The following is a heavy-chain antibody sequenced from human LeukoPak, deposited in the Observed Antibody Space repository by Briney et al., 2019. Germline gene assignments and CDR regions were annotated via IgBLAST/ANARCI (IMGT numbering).Heavy chain of an antibody. J-gene: IGHJ4*02. CDR3: ARDYDILTGYYTPIPDY. CDR1: GYTFTSYG. Sequence: GASVKVSCKASGYTFTSYGISWVRQAPGQGLEWMGWISAYNGNTNYAQKLQGRVTMTTDTSTSTTYMELRSLRSDDTAVYYCARDYDILTGYYTPIPDYWGQGTLVTVSS. V-gene: IGHV1-18*01. D-gene: IGHD3-9*01. CDR2: ISAYNGNT.